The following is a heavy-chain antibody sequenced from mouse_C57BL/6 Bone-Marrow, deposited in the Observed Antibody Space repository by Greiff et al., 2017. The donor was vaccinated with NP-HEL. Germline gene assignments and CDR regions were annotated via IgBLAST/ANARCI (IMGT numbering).Heavy chain of an antibody. CDR1: GYSITSGYY. CDR2: ISYDGSN. Sequence: ESGPGLVKPSQSLSLTCSVTGYSITSGYYWNWIRQFPGNKLEWMGCISYDGSNNYNPSLKNRISITRDTSKNQFFLTLNSVTTEDTATYYCAREGYWGQGTTLTVSS. J-gene: IGHJ2*01. V-gene: IGHV3-6*01. CDR3: AREGY.